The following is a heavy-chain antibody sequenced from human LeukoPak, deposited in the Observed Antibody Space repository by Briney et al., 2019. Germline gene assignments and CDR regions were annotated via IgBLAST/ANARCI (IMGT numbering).Heavy chain of an antibody. Sequence: GGSLRLSCAASGFTFSDYYMSWIRQAPGKGLEWVSYISSSGSTIYYADSVKGRFTISRDNAKNSLFLQMNSLRAEDTAVFYCATIRGSIQLWPNWGQGTLVTVSS. J-gene: IGHJ4*02. CDR2: ISSSGSTI. V-gene: IGHV3-11*04. CDR1: GFTFSDYY. D-gene: IGHD5-18*01. CDR3: ATIRGSIQLWPN.